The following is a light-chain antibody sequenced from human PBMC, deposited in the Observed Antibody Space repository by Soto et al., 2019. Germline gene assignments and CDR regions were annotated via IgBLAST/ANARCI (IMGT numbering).Light chain of an antibody. Sequence: DIQMTQSPSTLSASVVDRVTITCRASQSVSRWLAWYKQKPGEAPKLLIYKASNLESGVSSRFSGSGSGTDFTLTISSLEPEDFAVYYCQQRSNWPPITFGQGTRLEIK. CDR2: KAS. J-gene: IGKJ5*01. CDR1: QSVSRW. CDR3: QQRSNWPPIT. V-gene: IGKV1-5*03.